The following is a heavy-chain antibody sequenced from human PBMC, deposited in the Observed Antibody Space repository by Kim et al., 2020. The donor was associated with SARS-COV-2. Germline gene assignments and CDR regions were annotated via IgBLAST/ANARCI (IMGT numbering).Heavy chain of an antibody. J-gene: IGHJ4*02. CDR3: ARGTPGYSYGRYFDY. Sequence: SETLSLTCTVSGGSISSYYWSWIRQPPGKGLEWIGYIYYSGSTNYNPSLKSRVTISVDTSKNQFSLKLSSVTAADTAVYYCARGTPGYSYGRYFDYWGQGTLVTVSS. CDR2: IYYSGST. CDR1: GGSISSYY. V-gene: IGHV4-59*01. D-gene: IGHD5-18*01.